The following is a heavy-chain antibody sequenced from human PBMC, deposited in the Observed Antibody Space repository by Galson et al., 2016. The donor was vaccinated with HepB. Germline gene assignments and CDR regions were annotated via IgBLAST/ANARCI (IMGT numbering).Heavy chain of an antibody. CDR3: ARDSFTIFGVTPNWFDP. D-gene: IGHD3-3*01. V-gene: IGHV3-33*01. CDR1: GFTFSRYG. J-gene: IGHJ5*02. Sequence: SLRLSCAASGFTFSRYGMHWVRQAPGKGLEWVAVILYDGSKKYYADSVKCRFTISRDNSKNTLYLQMNSLRAEDTAVYYCARDSFTIFGVTPNWFDPWGQGTLVTVSS. CDR2: ILYDGSKK.